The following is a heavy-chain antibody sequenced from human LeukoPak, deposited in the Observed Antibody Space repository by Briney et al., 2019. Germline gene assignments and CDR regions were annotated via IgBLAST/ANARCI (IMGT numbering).Heavy chain of an antibody. CDR1: GFTVSSNY. D-gene: IGHD2-21*02. CDR2: IYSGGSK. CDR3: AREGVTQADY. Sequence: GGSLRLSCVPSGFTVSSNYMSWVRQAPGKGLEWVLVIYSGGSKYYADSVKGRFTISRDNSKNTLYLQMNSLRAEDTAVYYCAREGVTQADYWGQGTLVTVSS. J-gene: IGHJ4*02. V-gene: IGHV3-53*01.